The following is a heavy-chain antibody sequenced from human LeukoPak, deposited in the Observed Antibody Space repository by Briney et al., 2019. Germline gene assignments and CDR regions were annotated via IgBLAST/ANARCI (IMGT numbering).Heavy chain of an antibody. CDR2: INHSGST. V-gene: IGHV4-39*07. CDR1: GGSISSGSYY. Sequence: SETLSLTCTVSGGSISSGSYYWSWIRQPPGKGLEWIGEINHSGSTNYNPSLKSRVTISVDTSKNQFSLKLSSVTAADTAVYYCASQTYPSGWYEPLYFDYWGQGTLVTVSS. D-gene: IGHD6-19*01. CDR3: ASQTYPSGWYEPLYFDY. J-gene: IGHJ4*02.